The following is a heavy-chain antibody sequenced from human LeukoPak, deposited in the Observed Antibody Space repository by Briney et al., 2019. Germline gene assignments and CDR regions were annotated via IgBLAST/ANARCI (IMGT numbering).Heavy chain of an antibody. Sequence: PGGSLTLSCAASGFTFSSYSMNWVRQAPGKGLEWVSSISSSSSYIYYADSVKGRFTISRDNAKNSLYLQMNSLRAEDTAVYYCARHGGSYPHYWGQGTLVTVSS. D-gene: IGHD1-26*01. CDR3: ARHGGSYPHY. CDR2: ISSSSSYI. V-gene: IGHV3-21*01. J-gene: IGHJ4*02. CDR1: GFTFSSYS.